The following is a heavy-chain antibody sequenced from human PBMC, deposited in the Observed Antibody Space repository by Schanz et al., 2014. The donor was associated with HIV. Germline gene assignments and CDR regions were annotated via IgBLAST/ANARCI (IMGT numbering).Heavy chain of an antibody. D-gene: IGHD2-15*01. CDR1: GDSISSPYY. CDR3: ARAFCSGGSCFAGYGLDV. Sequence: LQESGPGLVKPSETLSLTCIVSGDSISSPYYWSWVRQPAGKGLEGIGRIHATGSTSYSPSQKGRVTVSVETSKNQTPLNLSSVTAADTAVYYCARAFCSGGSCFAGYGLDVWGQGTTVTVSS. V-gene: IGHV4-4*07. CDR2: IHATGST. J-gene: IGHJ6*02.